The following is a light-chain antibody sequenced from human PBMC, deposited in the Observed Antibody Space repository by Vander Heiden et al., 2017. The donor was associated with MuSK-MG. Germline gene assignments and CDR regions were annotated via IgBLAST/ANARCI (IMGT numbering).Light chain of an antibody. CDR1: SSDVGGYNY. CDR3: SSYTGSHTYV. CDR2: EVS. Sequence: QSALTHPPSASGSPGQSVTISCTGTSSDVGGYNYLSWYQQHPGEAPKLMIYEVSKRPSGVPDRFSGSKSGNTASLTVSGLQAEDEAEYYCSSYTGSHTYVFGTGTKVTVL. V-gene: IGLV2-8*01. J-gene: IGLJ1*01.